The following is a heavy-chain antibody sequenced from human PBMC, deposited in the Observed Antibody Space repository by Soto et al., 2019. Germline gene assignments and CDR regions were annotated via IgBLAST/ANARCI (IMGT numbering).Heavy chain of an antibody. Sequence: SVKVSCKASGYTFTSYGISWVRQAPGQGLEWMGGIIPIFGTANYAQKFQGRVTITADDSTSTAYMELSSLRSEDTAVYYCARATPGIFDWLTGTDVFDIWGQGTMVTVSS. CDR1: GYTFTSYG. D-gene: IGHD3-9*01. CDR3: ARATPGIFDWLTGTDVFDI. CDR2: IIPIFGTA. J-gene: IGHJ3*02. V-gene: IGHV1-69*13.